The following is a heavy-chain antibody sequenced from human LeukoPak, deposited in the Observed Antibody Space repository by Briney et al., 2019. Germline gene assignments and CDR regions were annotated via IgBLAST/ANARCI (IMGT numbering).Heavy chain of an antibody. CDR2: INPNSGGT. J-gene: IGHJ5*02. V-gene: IGHV1-2*02. CDR3: ARNHPAAGIFFFDP. Sequence: ASVKVSCKASGYTFTGYYMHWGRQAPGQGLEWMGWINPNSGGTNYAQKFQGRVTMTRDTSISTAYMELSRLRSDGTAVYYCARNHPAAGIFFFDPWGQGTLVTVSS. D-gene: IGHD6-13*01. CDR1: GYTFTGYY.